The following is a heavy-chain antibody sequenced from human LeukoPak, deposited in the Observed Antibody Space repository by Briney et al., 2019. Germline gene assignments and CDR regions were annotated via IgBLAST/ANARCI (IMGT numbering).Heavy chain of an antibody. J-gene: IGHJ4*02. Sequence: PAGGSLRLSCAASGFTFENYWMSWVRQAPGKGPEWVANIKQDGSVEHYLDSVKGRFTISRDNAKNSLILQMNSLRAEDTAVYYCARWAGVTDYWGQGTLVTVSS. CDR2: IKQDGSVE. CDR1: GFTFENYW. D-gene: IGHD5-18*01. CDR3: ARWAGVTDY. V-gene: IGHV3-7*01.